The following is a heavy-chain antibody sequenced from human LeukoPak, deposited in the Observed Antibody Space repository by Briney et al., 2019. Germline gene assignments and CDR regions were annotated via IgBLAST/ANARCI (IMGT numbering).Heavy chain of an antibody. CDR2: ISSSSSYI. CDR3: ARGYYDSSGYYGDAFDI. CDR1: GFTFSSYS. Sequence: GGSLRLSCAASGFTFSSYSMNWVRQAPGKGLEWVSSISSSSSYIYYADSVKGRFTISRDNAKNSLYLHMNSLRAEDTAVYYCARGYYDSSGYYGDAFDIWGQGTMVTVSS. V-gene: IGHV3-21*01. J-gene: IGHJ3*02. D-gene: IGHD3-22*01.